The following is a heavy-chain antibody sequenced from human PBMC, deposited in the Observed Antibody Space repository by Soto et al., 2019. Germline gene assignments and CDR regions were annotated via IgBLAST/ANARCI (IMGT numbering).Heavy chain of an antibody. CDR1: GFTFSNYA. J-gene: IGHJ5*01. D-gene: IGHD1-26*01. Sequence: EVQLLETGGGLVQPGGSLRLSCAASGFTFSNYALSWVRQAPGKGLEWVSAITGTGDRTYYADSVKGRFTVSRDNSKNTLSLEINSLSAEDTALYYCAKGLGIASYAASDSWGQGTLVTVSS. CDR2: ITGTGDRT. V-gene: IGHV3-23*01. CDR3: AKGLGIASYAASDS.